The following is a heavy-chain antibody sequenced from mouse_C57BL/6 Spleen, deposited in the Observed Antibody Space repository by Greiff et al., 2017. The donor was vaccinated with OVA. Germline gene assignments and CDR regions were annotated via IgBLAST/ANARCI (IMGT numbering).Heavy chain of an antibody. V-gene: IGHV1-18*01. Sequence: EVQLQQSGPELVKPGASVKIPCKASGYTFTDYNMDWVKQSHGKSLEWIGDINPNNGGTTYNQKFKGKATLTVDKSSSTAYMELRSLTSEDTAVYYCARYGYPYAMDYWGQGTSVTVSS. D-gene: IGHD2-2*01. CDR1: GYTFTDYN. J-gene: IGHJ4*01. CDR2: INPNNGGT. CDR3: ARYGYPYAMDY.